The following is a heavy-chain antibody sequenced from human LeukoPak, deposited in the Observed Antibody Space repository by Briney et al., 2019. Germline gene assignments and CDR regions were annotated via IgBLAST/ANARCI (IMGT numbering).Heavy chain of an antibody. J-gene: IGHJ4*02. Sequence: GGSPRLYCATSGFNFRTYGMSWIRQAPGKGLEWVAGISGSAYTTHYAGSVKGRFTISRDNSKNTLFPQMDSLRVEDTAVYYCAKLPIMLALNRIEFWSQGSLVTVTS. D-gene: IGHD2-8*01. CDR2: ISGSAYTT. V-gene: IGHV3-23*01. CDR3: AKLPIMLALNRIEF. CDR1: GFNFRTYG.